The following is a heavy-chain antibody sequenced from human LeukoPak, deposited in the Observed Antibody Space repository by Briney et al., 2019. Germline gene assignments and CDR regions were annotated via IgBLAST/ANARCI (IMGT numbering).Heavy chain of an antibody. V-gene: IGHV4-39*07. CDR2: IYYSGST. J-gene: IGHJ4*02. D-gene: IGHD6-19*01. CDR1: GGSISSSSYY. CDR3: ARDRSVGIAVAGRDY. Sequence: SETLSLTCTVSGGSISSSSYYWGWIRQPPGKGLEWIGSIYYSGSTYYNPSLKSRVTISVDTSKNQFSLKLSSVTAADTAVYYCARDRSVGIAVAGRDYWGQGTLVTVSS.